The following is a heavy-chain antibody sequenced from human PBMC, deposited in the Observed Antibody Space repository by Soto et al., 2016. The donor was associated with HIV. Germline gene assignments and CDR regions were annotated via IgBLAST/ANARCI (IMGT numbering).Heavy chain of an antibody. V-gene: IGHV3-23*01. CDR3: AKKGWMIAKDRNWYFDL. CDR1: GFSFSNYA. J-gene: IGHJ2*01. D-gene: IGHD3-22*01. CDR2: ISGSGSST. Sequence: QLLESGGALVQPGGSLRLSCAASGFSFSNYAMSWVRQAPGKGLQWVSGISGSGSSTYYADSVKGRFTISRDNSKNTLYLQMKSLRAEDTAVYYYAKKGWMIAKDRNWYFDLWGRGTLVTVSS.